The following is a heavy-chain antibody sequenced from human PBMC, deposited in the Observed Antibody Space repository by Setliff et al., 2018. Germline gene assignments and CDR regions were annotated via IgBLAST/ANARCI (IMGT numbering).Heavy chain of an antibody. CDR2: SIPILGAT. V-gene: IGHV1-69*13. Sequence: SVKVSCKSSGGTFSSSGITWVRQAPGQGLQWLGRSIPILGATNYAQNFQGRVTITADESTSTGYMELRSLRSDDTAVYYCARELRSPYWHLDSWGQGTQVTVSS. CDR1: GGTFSSSG. D-gene: IGHD3-16*01. J-gene: IGHJ5*01. CDR3: ARELRSPYWHLDS.